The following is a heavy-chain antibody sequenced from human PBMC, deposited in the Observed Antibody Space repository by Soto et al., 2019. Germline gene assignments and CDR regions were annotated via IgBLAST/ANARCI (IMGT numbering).Heavy chain of an antibody. V-gene: IGHV3-33*01. CDR1: GFTFSSYG. J-gene: IGHJ4*02. D-gene: IGHD3-16*01. CDR2: LWSYWSTGTNE. CDR3: ARVGGSYYFDH. Sequence: HPGGSLRLSCAASGFTFSSYGMHWVRQAPGKGLEWVAVLWSYWSTGTNEYYADSVKGRFTISRDNSKNMLYLQMNSLRGEDTAVYYCARVGGSYYFDHWRQGTLVTVSS.